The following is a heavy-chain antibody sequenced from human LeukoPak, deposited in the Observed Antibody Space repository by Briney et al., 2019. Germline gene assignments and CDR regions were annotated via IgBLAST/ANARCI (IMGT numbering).Heavy chain of an antibody. J-gene: IGHJ4*02. D-gene: IGHD4-17*01. CDR1: GFTFSNAW. V-gene: IGHV3-48*04. CDR2: ISSSGSTI. Sequence: GGSLRLSCAASGFTFSNAWLNWVRQAPGKGLEWVSYISSSGSTIYYADSVKGRFTIPRDNAKNSLYLQMNSLRAEDTAVYYCARASAYGAYFDYWGQGTLVTVSS. CDR3: ARASAYGAYFDY.